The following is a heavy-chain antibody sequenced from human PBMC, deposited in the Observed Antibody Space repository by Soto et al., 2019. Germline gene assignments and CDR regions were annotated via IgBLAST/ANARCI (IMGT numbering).Heavy chain of an antibody. V-gene: IGHV3-7*04. Sequence: GGSLRLSCVGSGVNFRSYGMHWVRQAPGKGLEWVGNIRQDGSEKNYVDSVKGRFTISRDNAKNSLYLQMNSLRAEDTAVYYCAREIVVARGASYFVYWGPGTLVTVSS. CDR3: AREIVVARGASYFVY. J-gene: IGHJ4*02. D-gene: IGHD2-2*01. CDR1: GVNFRSYG. CDR2: IRQDGSEK.